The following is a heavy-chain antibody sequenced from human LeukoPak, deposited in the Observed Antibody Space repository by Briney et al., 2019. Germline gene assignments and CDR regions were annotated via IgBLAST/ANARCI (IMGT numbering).Heavy chain of an antibody. CDR3: AKGRGGNYMDV. D-gene: IGHD3-10*01. V-gene: IGHV3-23*01. J-gene: IGHJ6*03. CDR2: IGGNGGGT. Sequence: GGSLRLSCAASGFTFSSFPMSWVRQAPGTGLEWVSIIGGNGGGTYYADSVKGRFTISRDNSKNTVYLQMNSLRGEDTAVYYCAKGRGGNYMDVWGKGTTVTVSS. CDR1: GFTFSSFP.